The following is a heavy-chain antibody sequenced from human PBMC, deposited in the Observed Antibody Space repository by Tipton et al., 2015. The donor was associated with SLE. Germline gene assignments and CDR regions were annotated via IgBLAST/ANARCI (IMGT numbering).Heavy chain of an antibody. Sequence: TLSLTCTVSGGSISSSSYYWGWIRQPPGKGLEWIGSIYYSGGTYYNPSLKSRVTISVDTSKNQFSLKLTSVTAADTAVYYCARLFGASSWSEPDYWGQGTLVTVSS. CDR3: ARLFGASSWSEPDY. J-gene: IGHJ4*02. CDR2: IYYSGGT. D-gene: IGHD6-13*01. CDR1: GGSISSSSYY. V-gene: IGHV4-39*01.